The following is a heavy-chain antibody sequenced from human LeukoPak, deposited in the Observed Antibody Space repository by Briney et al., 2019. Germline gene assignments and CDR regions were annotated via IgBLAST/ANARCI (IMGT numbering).Heavy chain of an antibody. D-gene: IGHD2-2*01. V-gene: IGHV3-21*01. Sequence: PGGSLRLFCAASGFTFSSYSINWDRQAPGKGLEWVSSISSSGSYIYYADSLKDRFTISRDNAKNSLYLQMNSLRAEDTAVYYCARGGTSSTNTWFDPWGQGTLVTVSS. CDR2: ISSSGSYI. CDR3: ARGGTSSTNTWFDP. J-gene: IGHJ5*02. CDR1: GFTFSSYS.